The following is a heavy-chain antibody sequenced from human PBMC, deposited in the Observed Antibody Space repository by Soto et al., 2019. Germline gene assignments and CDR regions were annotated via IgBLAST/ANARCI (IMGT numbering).Heavy chain of an antibody. CDR3: ARDSGGVFVVPAAFGWSDP. CDR1: GGTLSSYT. V-gene: IGHV1-69*04. J-gene: IGHJ5*02. CDR2: IIPILGIA. Sequence: SVKVSCKASGGTLSSYTISWARQAPGQGLEWMGRIIPILGIANYAQKFQGRVTITAATSTSTAYMELSSLRSEDPAVDYCARDSGGVFVVPAAFGWSDPWGQGTLVTVSS. D-gene: IGHD2-2*01.